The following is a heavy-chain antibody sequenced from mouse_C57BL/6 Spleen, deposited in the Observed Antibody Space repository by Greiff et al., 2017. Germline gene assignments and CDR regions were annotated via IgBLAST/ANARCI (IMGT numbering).Heavy chain of an antibody. CDR3: AREDTTYAMDY. Sequence: QVQLQQSGAELVKPGASVKISCKASGYAFSSYWMNWVKQRPGKGLEWIGQIYPGAGATNYNGKFKGKATLTADNSSSTAYMQLSSLTSEDSAVYFGAREDTTYAMDYWGQGTSVTVSS. V-gene: IGHV1-80*01. CDR2: IYPGAGAT. D-gene: IGHD1-1*01. J-gene: IGHJ4*01. CDR1: GYAFSSYW.